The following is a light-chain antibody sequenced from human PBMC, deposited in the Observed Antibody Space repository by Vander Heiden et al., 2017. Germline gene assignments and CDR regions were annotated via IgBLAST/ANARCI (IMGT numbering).Light chain of an antibody. V-gene: IGKV3-15*01. CDR3: QQHNNWPPWT. J-gene: IGKJ4*01. Sequence: LPPFPATLSVSPGERATLSCRASQSISSNLAWYQQKPGQAPRLLIYAASTRATDIPARFSGSGSGTEFTLTISSLQSEDFAIYYCQQHNNWPPWTFGGGTKVEIK. CDR2: AAS. CDR1: QSISSN.